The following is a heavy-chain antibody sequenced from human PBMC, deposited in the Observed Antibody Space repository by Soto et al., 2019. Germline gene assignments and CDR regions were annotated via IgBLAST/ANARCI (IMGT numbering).Heavy chain of an antibody. CDR3: ARHDVVPAAIRGYYYYYYMDV. J-gene: IGHJ6*03. CDR2: IYPGDSDT. Sequence: GESLKISCKGSGYSFTSYWIGWVRQMPGKGLEWMGIIYPGDSDTRYSPSFQGQVTISADKSISTAYLQWSSLKASDTAMYYCARHDVVPAAIRGYYYYYYMDVWGKGTTVTVSS. CDR1: GYSFTSYW. V-gene: IGHV5-51*01. D-gene: IGHD2-2*02.